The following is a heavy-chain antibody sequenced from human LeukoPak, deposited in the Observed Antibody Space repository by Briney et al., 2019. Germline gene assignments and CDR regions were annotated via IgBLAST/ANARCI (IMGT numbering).Heavy chain of an antibody. J-gene: IGHJ4*02. V-gene: IGHV4-59*08. D-gene: IGHD2-15*01. CDR1: GGSISNYY. CDR3: ARHYCSGGSCYGLGNY. CDR2: LYYTGRT. Sequence: PSETLSLTCTVSGGSISNYYWSWIRQPPGKGLEWIGHLYYTGRTNYNPSLKSRVTISVDTSKNQFSLKVTSVIAADTAVYYCARHYCSGGSCYGLGNYWGQGTLVTVSS.